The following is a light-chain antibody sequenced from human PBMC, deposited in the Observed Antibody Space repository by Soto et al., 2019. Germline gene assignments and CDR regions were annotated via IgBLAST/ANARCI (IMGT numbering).Light chain of an antibody. Sequence: QPVLTQPPSASASLGASVTLTCTLSSGYSNYKVDWYQQRPGKGPRFVMRVGTGGIVGSKGDGIPDRFSVLGSGLNRYLTIKNIQEEDESDYHCGGDHGSGSNFVVFGGGTKLTVL. CDR2: VGTGGIVG. V-gene: IGLV9-49*01. CDR1: SGYSNYK. J-gene: IGLJ2*01. CDR3: GGDHGSGSNFVV.